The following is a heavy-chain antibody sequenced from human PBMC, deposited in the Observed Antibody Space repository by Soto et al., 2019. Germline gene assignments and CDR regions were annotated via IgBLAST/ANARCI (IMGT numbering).Heavy chain of an antibody. CDR2: IYYTGST. J-gene: IGHJ4*02. CDR3: ARSFYESSGYYPL. D-gene: IGHD3-22*01. CDR1: GGSMSPYY. Sequence: KTSETLSLTCTVSGGSMSPYYWSWIRQPPGKGLEWIGYIYYTGSTSYNPSLKSRATISVDTSKTQFSLKLSSVTAADTALYYCARSFYESSGYYPLWGQGTLVTVSS. V-gene: IGHV4-59*01.